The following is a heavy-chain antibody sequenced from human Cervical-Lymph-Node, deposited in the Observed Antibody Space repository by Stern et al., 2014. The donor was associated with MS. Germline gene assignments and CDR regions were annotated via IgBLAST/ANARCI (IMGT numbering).Heavy chain of an antibody. CDR2: IIPIFGTA. D-gene: IGHD2/OR15-2a*01. J-gene: IGHJ6*02. CDR1: GGTFSSYA. V-gene: IGHV1-69*01. CDR3: AREGVAGIYYYYGMDV. Sequence: QVQLEQSGAEVKKPGSSVKVSCKASGGTFSSYAISWVRQAPGQGIEWMGGIIPIFGTANYAQKFQGRVTITGDESTSTAYMELSSLRSEDTAVYYCAREGVAGIYYYYGMDVWGQGTTVTVSS.